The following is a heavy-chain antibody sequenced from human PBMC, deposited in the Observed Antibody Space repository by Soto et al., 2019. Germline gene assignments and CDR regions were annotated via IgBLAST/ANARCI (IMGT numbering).Heavy chain of an antibody. CDR3: ERRYGGNFDY. Sequence: SETLSLTCTVSGGSISSYYWSWIRQPPGKGLEWNGYIYYSGSTNYNPSLKSRITISVDTSKNQYPLKLNSVTAVDKAVYYCERRYGGNFDYWGQGTLVTVSS. D-gene: IGHD3-16*01. J-gene: IGHJ4*02. V-gene: IGHV4-59*01. CDR2: IYYSGST. CDR1: GGSISSYY.